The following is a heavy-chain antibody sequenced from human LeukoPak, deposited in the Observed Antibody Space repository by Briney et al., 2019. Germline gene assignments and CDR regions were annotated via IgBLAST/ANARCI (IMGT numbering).Heavy chain of an antibody. CDR3: ARHRCSSTSCYRTENWFGP. J-gene: IGHJ5*02. V-gene: IGHV4-4*09. CDR2: IYTSGST. CDR1: GGSISSYY. Sequence: PSETLSLTCTVSGGSISSYYWSWIRQPPGKGLEWMGYIYTSGSTNYNPSLKSRVTISVDTSKNQFSLKLSSVTAADTAVYYCARHRCSSTSCYRTENWFGPWGQGTLVTVSS. D-gene: IGHD2-2*02.